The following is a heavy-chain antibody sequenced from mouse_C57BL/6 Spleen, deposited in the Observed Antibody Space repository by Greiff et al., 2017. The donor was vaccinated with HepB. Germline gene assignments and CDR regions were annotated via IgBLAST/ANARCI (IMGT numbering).Heavy chain of an antibody. CDR3: ARESDGWFAY. CDR2: INYDGSST. V-gene: IGHV5-16*01. J-gene: IGHJ3*01. Sequence: EVQLVESEGGLVQPGSSMKLSCTASGFTFSDYYMAWVRQVPEKGLEWVANINYDGSSTYYLDSLKSRFIISRDNAKNILYLQMSSLKSEDTAAYYCARESDGWFAYWGQGTLVTVSA. CDR1: GFTFSDYY.